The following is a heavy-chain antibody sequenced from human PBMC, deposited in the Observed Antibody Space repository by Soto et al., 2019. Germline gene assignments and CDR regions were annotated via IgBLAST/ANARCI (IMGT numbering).Heavy chain of an antibody. V-gene: IGHV1-69*13. Sequence: VASVKVSCKASGYTFSGFYMHWVRQAPGQGLEWMGGIIPIFGTANYAQKFQGRVTITADESTSTAYMELSSLRSEDTAVYYCARGPRWLQFRGWFDPWGQGALVTVSS. J-gene: IGHJ5*02. D-gene: IGHD5-12*01. CDR1: GYTFSGFY. CDR2: IIPIFGTA. CDR3: ARGPRWLQFRGWFDP.